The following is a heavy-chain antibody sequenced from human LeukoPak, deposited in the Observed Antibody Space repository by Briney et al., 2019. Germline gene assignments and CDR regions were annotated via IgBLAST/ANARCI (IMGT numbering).Heavy chain of an antibody. Sequence: PGGSLRLSCAASGVTVSRNYMTWVRQAPGKGLEWVSVLYRGSTTYYADSVKGRFTISRDNAKNSLYLQMNSLRAEDTAVYYCARDHSSSWYGSWLYWGQGTLVTVSS. D-gene: IGHD6-13*01. CDR3: ARDHSSSWYGSWLY. CDR1: GVTVSRNY. J-gene: IGHJ4*02. CDR2: LYRGSTT. V-gene: IGHV3-53*01.